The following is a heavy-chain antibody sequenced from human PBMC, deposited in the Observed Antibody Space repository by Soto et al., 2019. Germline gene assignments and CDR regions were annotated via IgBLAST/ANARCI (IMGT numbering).Heavy chain of an antibody. D-gene: IGHD3-10*01. CDR1: GFTFSDYY. CDR3: AREGEGDAFDV. J-gene: IGHJ3*01. V-gene: IGHV3-11*01. CDR2: ISSSGNTI. Sequence: GGSLRLSCAASGFTFSDYYMSWIRQTPGKGLEWVSYISSSGNTIDYADSVKGRFTISRDNAKKSLYLQMNSLRAEDTAVYYWAREGEGDAFDVWGQGTMVTVSS.